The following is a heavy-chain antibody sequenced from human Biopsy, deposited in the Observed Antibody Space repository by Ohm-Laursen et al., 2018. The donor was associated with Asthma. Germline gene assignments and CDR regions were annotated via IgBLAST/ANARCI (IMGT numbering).Heavy chain of an antibody. CDR1: GFSFSEFV. J-gene: IGHJ6*02. CDR2: ISYDGSTK. CDR3: ARGGYYGDRRHHNGLDV. V-gene: IGHV3-30*03. Sequence: SLRLSCAASGFSFSEFVMHWVRQAPGKGLEWVAVISYDGSTKYYADSVKGRFTISRDNSKNTLYLQMNSLRKEDTAVYYCARGGYYGDRRHHNGLDVWGQGTTVTVSS. D-gene: IGHD4-17*01.